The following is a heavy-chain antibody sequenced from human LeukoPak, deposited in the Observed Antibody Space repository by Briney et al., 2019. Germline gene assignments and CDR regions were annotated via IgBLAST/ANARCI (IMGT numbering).Heavy chain of an antibody. J-gene: IGHJ3*02. V-gene: IGHV3-23*01. CDR3: ANADVSDAFDI. CDR1: GFTFSSYA. CDR2: ISGSGGST. Sequence: GGSLRLSCAPSGFTFSSYAMSWVRQAPGKGLEWVSAISGSGGSTYYADSVEGRFTISRDNSKNTLYLQMNSLRAEDTAVYYCANADVSDAFDIWGQGTMVTVSS.